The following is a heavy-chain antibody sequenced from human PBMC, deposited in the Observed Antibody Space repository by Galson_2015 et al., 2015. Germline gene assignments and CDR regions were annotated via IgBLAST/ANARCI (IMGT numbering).Heavy chain of an antibody. D-gene: IGHD3-3*01. J-gene: IGHJ5*02. CDR1: GYTFTSYA. V-gene: IGHV1-3*01. Sequence: SVKVSCKASGYTFTSYAMHWVRQAPGQRLEWMGWINAGNGNTKYSQKFQGRVTITRDTSASTAYMGLSSLRSEDTAVYYCAREGRVRLLARKGLDPWGQGTLVTVSS. CDR3: AREGRVRLLARKGLDP. CDR2: INAGNGNT.